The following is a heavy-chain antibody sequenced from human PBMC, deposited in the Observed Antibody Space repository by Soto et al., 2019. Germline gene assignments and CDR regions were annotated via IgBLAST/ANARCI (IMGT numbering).Heavy chain of an antibody. V-gene: IGHV3-15*07. Sequence: EVQLVESGGGLVEPGGSLRLSCAASGFTFINAWMNWVRQAPGKGLEWVGRIKSNTDGGTTDYAAPVKGRFTISRDDSKSTLYLQVNSLKTEDTAVYYCTTDLAYGSGWYSWGQGTLVTVSS. CDR1: GFTFINAW. CDR3: TTDLAYGSGWYS. D-gene: IGHD6-19*01. CDR2: IKSNTDGGTT. J-gene: IGHJ4*02.